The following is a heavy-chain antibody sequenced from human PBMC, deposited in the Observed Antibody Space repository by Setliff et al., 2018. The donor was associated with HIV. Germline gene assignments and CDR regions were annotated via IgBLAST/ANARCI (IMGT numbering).Heavy chain of an antibody. D-gene: IGHD3-9*01. CDR3: ARSKTGYYFFDY. J-gene: IGHJ4*02. Sequence: PGGSLRLSCAASGFDFDNLYMAWVRQAPGEGPEWVSRINTEGRTITYANSAKGRFTISRDNARNTVYLQMDSLRVEDTAVYYCARSKTGYYFFDYWGQGTPVTVSS. CDR2: INTEGRTI. CDR1: GFDFDNLY. V-gene: IGHV3-74*01.